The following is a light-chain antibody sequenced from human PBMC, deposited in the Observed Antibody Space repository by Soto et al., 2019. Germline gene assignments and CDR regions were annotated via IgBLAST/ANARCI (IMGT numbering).Light chain of an antibody. CDR1: SSDVGGYDY. CDR2: EVI. Sequence: QSALTQPASVSGSPGQSITISCTGTSSDVGGYDYVSWYQQHPGKAPKLMIYEVINRPSGVSNRFSGSKSGNTASLTISGLQAADEADYYCSSYTSSSTRVFGTGPKVTVL. CDR3: SSYTSSSTRV. V-gene: IGLV2-14*01. J-gene: IGLJ1*01.